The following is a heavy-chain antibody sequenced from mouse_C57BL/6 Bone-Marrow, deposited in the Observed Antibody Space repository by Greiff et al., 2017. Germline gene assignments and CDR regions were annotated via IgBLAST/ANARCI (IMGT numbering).Heavy chain of an antibody. CDR3: ARGGWLLAWFAD. J-gene: IGHJ3*01. Sequence: QVQLQQSGAELVKPGASVKLSCKASGYTFTSYWMHWVKQRPGQGLEWIGMIHPNSGSTNYNEKFKSKATLTVDKSSSTAYMQLSSLTSEDSAVYCCARGGWLLAWFADWGQGTLVTVSA. CDR1: GYTFTSYW. D-gene: IGHD2-3*01. CDR2: IHPNSGST. V-gene: IGHV1-64*01.